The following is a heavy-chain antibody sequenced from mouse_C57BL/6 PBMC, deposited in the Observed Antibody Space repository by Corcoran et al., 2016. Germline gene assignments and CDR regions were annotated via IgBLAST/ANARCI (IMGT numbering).Heavy chain of an antibody. CDR2: IDPYDSYT. Sequence: QVHLQKPGAELVKPGATVNLSCMASGYTVTSYWMQWVKQRPGQGLEWIGEIDPYDSYTKYNQKLQGKATLTVDTSSSTGYMQLSSLTSEDSAVYYCARRYYGSSYWYFDVWGTGTTVAVSS. CDR1: GYTVTSYW. CDR3: ARRYYGSSYWYFDV. V-gene: IGHV1-50*01. D-gene: IGHD1-1*01. J-gene: IGHJ1*03.